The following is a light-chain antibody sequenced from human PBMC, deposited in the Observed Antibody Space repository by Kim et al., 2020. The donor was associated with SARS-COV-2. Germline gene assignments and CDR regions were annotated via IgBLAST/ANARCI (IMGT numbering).Light chain of an antibody. CDR3: QNYKLSPLT. J-gene: IGKJ4*01. CDR1: QDISHS. V-gene: IGKV1-27*01. Sequence: DIQMTQSPSSLSASVGDRVTITCRASQDISHSVAWYQQKPGKVPKFLIYAASTLQSGVPSRFSGSGSGTDFTLTISSLQPEDVATYYCQNYKLSPLTFGGGTKVDIK. CDR2: AAS.